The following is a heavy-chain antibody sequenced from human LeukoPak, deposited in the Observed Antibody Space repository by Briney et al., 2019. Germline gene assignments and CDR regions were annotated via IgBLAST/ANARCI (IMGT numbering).Heavy chain of an antibody. J-gene: IGHJ3*02. D-gene: IGHD3-10*01. Sequence: SETLSLTCAVFGGSFSDYSWTWIRQTPGRGLEWIGEINHRGGTNYNPSLKSRLTISVDTSKNQFSLNLTSVTAADAAVYYCASGVGEFFPDAFNIWGQGTMIGVFS. CDR2: INHRGGT. V-gene: IGHV4-34*01. CDR1: GGSFSDYS. CDR3: ASGVGEFFPDAFNI.